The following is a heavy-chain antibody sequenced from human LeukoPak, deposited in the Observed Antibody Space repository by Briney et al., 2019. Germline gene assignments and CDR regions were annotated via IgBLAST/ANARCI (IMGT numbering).Heavy chain of an antibody. J-gene: IGHJ4*02. V-gene: IGHV1-18*01. CDR1: GYTFTSYG. CDR2: ISAYNGNT. D-gene: IGHD1-26*01. Sequence: ASVKVSCKASGYTFTSYGISWVRQAPGQGLEWMGWISAYNGNTNYAQKLQGRVTMATDTSTSTAYMELRSLRSDDTAVYYCARARGGSYSRYFDYWGQGTLVTVSS. CDR3: ARARGGSYSRYFDY.